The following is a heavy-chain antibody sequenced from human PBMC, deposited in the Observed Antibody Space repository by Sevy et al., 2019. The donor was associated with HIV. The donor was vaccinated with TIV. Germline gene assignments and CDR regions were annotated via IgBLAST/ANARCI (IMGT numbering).Heavy chain of an antibody. CDR2: IKQDGSEK. Sequence: GGSLRLSCAASGFTFSSYWMSWVRQAPGKGLEWVANIKQDGSEKYYVDSVKGRFTISRDNAKNSLYLQMNSLRAEDTAVYYCARDQIWRWLQLSYYYYGMDVWGQGTTVTVSS. CDR3: ARDQIWRWLQLSYYYYGMDV. D-gene: IGHD5-12*01. J-gene: IGHJ6*02. V-gene: IGHV3-7*01. CDR1: GFTFSSYW.